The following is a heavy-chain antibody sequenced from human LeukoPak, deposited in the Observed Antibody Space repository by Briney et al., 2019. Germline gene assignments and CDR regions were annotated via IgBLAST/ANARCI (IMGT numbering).Heavy chain of an antibody. CDR3: AGVSPLKWLIDY. J-gene: IGHJ4*02. D-gene: IGHD5-12*01. V-gene: IGHV4-59*01. CDR2: IYYSGST. Sequence: SETLSLTCTVSGGSISSYYWSWIRQPPGKGLEWIGYIYYSGSTNYNPSLKSRVTISVDTSKNQFSLKLSPVTAADTAVYYCAGVSPLKWLIDYWGQGTLVTVSS. CDR1: GGSISSYY.